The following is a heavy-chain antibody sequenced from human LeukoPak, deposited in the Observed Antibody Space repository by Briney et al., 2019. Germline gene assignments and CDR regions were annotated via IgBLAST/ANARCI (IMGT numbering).Heavy chain of an antibody. CDR2: ISYDGSNK. D-gene: IGHD3-10*01. CDR3: AKDWNYSSGSLY. Sequence: GGSLRLSCAASGFTFSSYGMHWVRQAPGKGLEWVAVISYDGSNKYYADSVKGRFTISRDNSKNTLYLQMNSLRAEDTAVYYCAKDWNYSSGSLYWGQGTLVTVSS. CDR1: GFTFSSYG. J-gene: IGHJ4*02. V-gene: IGHV3-30*18.